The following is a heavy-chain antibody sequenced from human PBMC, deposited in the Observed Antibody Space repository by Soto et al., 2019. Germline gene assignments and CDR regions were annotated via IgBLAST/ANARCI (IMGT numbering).Heavy chain of an antibody. Sequence: SETLSLTCAVSGYSISSGYYWGWIRQPPGKGLEWIGSIYHSGSTYYNPSLKSRVTISVDTSKNQFSLKLSSVTAADTAVYYSAREPPPLEYSSSWAPPAGGMDVWGQGTTVTVSS. J-gene: IGHJ6*02. CDR2: IYHSGST. V-gene: IGHV4-38-2*02. D-gene: IGHD6-13*01. CDR3: AREPPPLEYSSSWAPPAGGMDV. CDR1: GYSISSGYY.